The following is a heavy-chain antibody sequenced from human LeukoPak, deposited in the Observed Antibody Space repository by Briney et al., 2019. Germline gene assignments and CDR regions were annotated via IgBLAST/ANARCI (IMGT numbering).Heavy chain of an antibody. V-gene: IGHV4-31*03. J-gene: IGHJ4*02. CDR3: ARGGPVDTAMAHDY. D-gene: IGHD5-18*01. Sequence: PSQTLSLTCTVSGGSISSGGYYWSWIRQHPGKGLEWIGYIYYSGSTYYNPSLKSRVTISVDTSKNQFSLKLSSVTAADTAVYYCARGGPVDTAMAHDYWGQGTLVTVSS. CDR1: GGSISSGGYY. CDR2: IYYSGST.